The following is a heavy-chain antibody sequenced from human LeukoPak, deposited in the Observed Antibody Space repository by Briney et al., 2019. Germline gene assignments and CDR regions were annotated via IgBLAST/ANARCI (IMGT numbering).Heavy chain of an antibody. D-gene: IGHD4-17*01. Sequence: AGGSLRLSCAASGFTFSSSWMSWVRQAPGKGLEWVANIKHDGSEKYYVDSVKGRFTISRDNAKNSLYLQMNSLRAEDTAVYYCARGGTTFDSWGQGTLVTVSS. J-gene: IGHJ4*02. CDR3: ARGGTTFDS. CDR2: IKHDGSEK. V-gene: IGHV3-7*01. CDR1: GFTFSSSW.